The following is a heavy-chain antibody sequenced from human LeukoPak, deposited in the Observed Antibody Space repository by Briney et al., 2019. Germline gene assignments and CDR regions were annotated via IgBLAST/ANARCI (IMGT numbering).Heavy chain of an antibody. CDR2: IIPIFGTA. V-gene: IGHV1-69*01. CDR1: GGTFSSYA. D-gene: IGHD3-16*02. J-gene: IGHJ3*02. CDR3: AQTGLDSYVWGSYRYGAFDI. Sequence: GSSVKVSCKASGGTFSSYAISWVRQAPGQGLEWMGGIIPIFGTANYAQKFQGRVTITADESTSIAYMELSSLRSVDTAVYYCAQTGLDSYVWGSYRYGAFDIWGQGTMVTVSS.